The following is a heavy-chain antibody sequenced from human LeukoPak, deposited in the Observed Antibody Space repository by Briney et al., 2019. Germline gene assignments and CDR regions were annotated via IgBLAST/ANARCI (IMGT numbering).Heavy chain of an antibody. V-gene: IGHV4-59*11. CDR1: GGSISSHY. CDR3: ARSQNDYSYFDY. J-gene: IGHJ4*02. D-gene: IGHD4-11*01. CDR2: IYYSGST. Sequence: SETLSLTCTVSGGSISSHYWSWIRQPPGKGLEWIGYIYYSGSTNYNPSLKSRVTISVDTSKNQFSLKLSSVTAADTAVYYCARSQNDYSYFDYWGQGTLVTVSS.